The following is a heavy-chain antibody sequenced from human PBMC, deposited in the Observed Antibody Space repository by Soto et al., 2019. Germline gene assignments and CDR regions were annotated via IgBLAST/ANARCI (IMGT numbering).Heavy chain of an antibody. J-gene: IGHJ4*02. CDR1: GGSFTIDEDY. CDR2: ISNSGST. CDR3: ATESGSTYGYFDH. D-gene: IGHD5-18*01. Sequence: PPETLSLTCTVSGGSFTIDEDYWTWIRQSPGKGLEWIGYISNSGSTGYNPSLKTRLSMSVDRSKNQFTLRLTSVTAADTAVYFCATESGSTYGYFDHWGQGTQVTVSS. V-gene: IGHV4-30-4*01.